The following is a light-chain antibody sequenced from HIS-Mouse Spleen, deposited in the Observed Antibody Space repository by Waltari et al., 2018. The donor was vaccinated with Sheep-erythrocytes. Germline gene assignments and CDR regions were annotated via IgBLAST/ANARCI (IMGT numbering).Light chain of an antibody. CDR2: DVS. CDR1: SSDVGGYNY. Sequence: QSALTQPPSVSGSPGQSVTISCTGTSSDVGGYNYVSWYQQHPGKAPKLMMYDVSKRPSGVPDRFSGSKSGNTASLTISGLQAEDEADYYCCSYAGSYNHVFATGTKVTVL. J-gene: IGLJ1*01. V-gene: IGLV2-11*01. CDR3: CSYAGSYNHV.